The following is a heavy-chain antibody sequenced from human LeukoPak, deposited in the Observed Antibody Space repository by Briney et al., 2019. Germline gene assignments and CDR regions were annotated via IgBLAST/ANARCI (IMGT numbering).Heavy chain of an antibody. Sequence: AASVKVSCKASGYTLTNFGISWVRQAPGQGLEWPGWISGYNGNTDYAQSLQGRLTLTRDTSTSTAYMELTSLSSDDTAVYFCARDALVVVPTSIGGSFDLWGQGTMVTVSS. J-gene: IGHJ3*01. CDR3: ARDALVVVPTSIGGSFDL. D-gene: IGHD2-2*01. CDR1: GYTLTNFG. V-gene: IGHV1-18*01. CDR2: ISGYNGNT.